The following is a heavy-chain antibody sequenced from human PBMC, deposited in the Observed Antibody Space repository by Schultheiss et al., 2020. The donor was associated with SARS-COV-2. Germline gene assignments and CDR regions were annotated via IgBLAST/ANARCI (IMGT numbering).Heavy chain of an antibody. D-gene: IGHD4-23*01. J-gene: IGHJ3*02. CDR1: GGTFSSYA. V-gene: IGHV1-69*10. CDR3: ARDSPDYGGTGGAFDI. Sequence: SVKVSCKASGGTFSSYAISWVRQAPGQGLEWMGGIIPILGIANYAQKFQGRVTITADESTSTAYMELSSLRSDDTAVYYCARDSPDYGGTGGAFDIWGQGTMVTVSS. CDR2: IIPILGIA.